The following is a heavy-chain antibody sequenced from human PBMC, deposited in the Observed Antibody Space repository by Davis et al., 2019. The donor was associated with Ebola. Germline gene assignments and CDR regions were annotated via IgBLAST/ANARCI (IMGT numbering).Heavy chain of an antibody. V-gene: IGHV4-34*01. D-gene: IGHD2-2*01. Sequence: GSLRLSCAVYGGSFSGYYWSWIRQPPGKGLEWIGEINHSGSTNYNPSLKSRVTISVDTSKNQFSLKLSSVTAADTAVYYCARGRRVCSSTSCYSYYYYGMDVWGQGTTVTVSS. CDR2: INHSGST. J-gene: IGHJ6*02. CDR1: GGSFSGYY. CDR3: ARGRRVCSSTSCYSYYYYGMDV.